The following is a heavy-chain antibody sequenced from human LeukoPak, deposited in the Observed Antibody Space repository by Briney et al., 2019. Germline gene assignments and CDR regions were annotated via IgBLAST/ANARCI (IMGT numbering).Heavy chain of an antibody. CDR3: AKDLGYSYGYGFDY. J-gene: IGHJ4*02. V-gene: IGHV3-30*04. D-gene: IGHD5-18*01. CDR1: GFTLSGFA. CDR2: ISYDGSNK. Sequence: PGRSLRLSCAASGFTLSGFAMHWVRQAPGKGLEWVAVISYDGSNKYYADSVKGRFTISRDNSKNTLYLQMNSLRAEDTAVYYCAKDLGYSYGYGFDYWGQGTLVTVSS.